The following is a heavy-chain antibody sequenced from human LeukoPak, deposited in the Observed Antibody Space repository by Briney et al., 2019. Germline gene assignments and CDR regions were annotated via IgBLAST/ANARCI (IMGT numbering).Heavy chain of an antibody. Sequence: AASVKVSCKASGYTFTSYDINWVRQAPGQGLEWMGWINPNSGGTNYAQKFQGRVTMTRDTSISTAYMELSRLRSDDTAVYYCARDGSGYCSSTSCPRTNWFDPWGQGTLVTVSS. D-gene: IGHD2-2*01. CDR2: INPNSGGT. J-gene: IGHJ5*02. CDR1: GYTFTSYD. V-gene: IGHV1-2*02. CDR3: ARDGSGYCSSTSCPRTNWFDP.